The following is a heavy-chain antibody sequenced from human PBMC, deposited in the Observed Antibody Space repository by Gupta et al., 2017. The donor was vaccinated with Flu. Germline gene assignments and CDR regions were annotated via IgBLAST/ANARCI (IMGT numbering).Heavy chain of an antibody. J-gene: IGHJ4*02. CDR1: GFTFSSYA. D-gene: IGHD3-16*01. CDR2: MEASGSVK. CDR3: AKVGGTDY. V-gene: IGHV3-23*05. Sequence: EVQLLESGGTLVQPGGSLRLSCAASGFTFSSYAMSWVRQAPGKGLEWVATMEASGSVKYYADSVKGRFTISRDNSKHTLYVQMNSLRAEDTALYYCAKVGGTDYWGQGTLVTVSS.